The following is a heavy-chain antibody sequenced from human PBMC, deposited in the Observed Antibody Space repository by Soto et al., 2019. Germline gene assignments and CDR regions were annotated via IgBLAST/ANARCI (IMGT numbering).Heavy chain of an antibody. J-gene: IGHJ4*02. CDR1: GGTFSSYA. Sequence: QVQLVQSGAEVKKPGSSVKVSCKASGGTFSSYAISWERQAPGQGREWMGWIIPIFGTANDAQKFQGRVTRTAGESTSTAYMELSSLRSEDTSVYYCERERYGDYDYWGQGTLVTVSS. CDR3: ERERYGDYDY. D-gene: IGHD4-17*01. CDR2: IIPIFGTA. V-gene: IGHV1-69*12.